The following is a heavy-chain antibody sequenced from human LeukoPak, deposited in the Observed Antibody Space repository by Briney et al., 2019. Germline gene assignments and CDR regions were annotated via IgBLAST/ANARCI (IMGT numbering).Heavy chain of an antibody. J-gene: IGHJ4*02. CDR1: GFTFDDYG. CDR2: INWNGGST. D-gene: IGHD6-19*01. Sequence: LTGGSLRLSCAASGFTFDDYGMSWVRQAPGKGLEWVSGINWNGGSTAYADSVKGRLTISRDNAKNSLYLQMNSLRAEDTALYYCARDLASIAVAGTPPGYWGQGTLVTVSS. CDR3: ARDLASIAVAGTPPGY. V-gene: IGHV3-20*04.